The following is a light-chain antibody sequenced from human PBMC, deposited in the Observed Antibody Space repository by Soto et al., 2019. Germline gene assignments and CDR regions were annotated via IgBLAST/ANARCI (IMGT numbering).Light chain of an antibody. Sequence: EIVLTQSPATVSFSPGERATLSCRASQSVSSYLAWYQQRPGQAPRLLIYDASTRATGIPARFSGSGSGTDFTLTISSLEPEDFAVYYCQQRSNWPPPYTFGQGTKLEIK. CDR3: QQRSNWPPPYT. CDR2: DAS. CDR1: QSVSSY. J-gene: IGKJ2*01. V-gene: IGKV3-11*01.